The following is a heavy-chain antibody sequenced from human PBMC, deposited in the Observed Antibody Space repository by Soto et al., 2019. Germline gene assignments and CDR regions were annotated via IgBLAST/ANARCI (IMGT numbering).Heavy chain of an antibody. CDR1: GFTVSNNY. CDR3: APSPGGGGY. Sequence: EVQLVESGGGLIQPGGSLRLSCAVSGFTVSNNYMSWVRQAPGKGLEGVSVIYSGGYTAYGDSVKGRFTISRDNSKKTPCRKMSRLRGTGTGVFYCAPSPGGGGYWGQGTLVTVSS. J-gene: IGHJ4*02. D-gene: IGHD3-10*01. V-gene: IGHV3-53*01. CDR2: IYSGGYT.